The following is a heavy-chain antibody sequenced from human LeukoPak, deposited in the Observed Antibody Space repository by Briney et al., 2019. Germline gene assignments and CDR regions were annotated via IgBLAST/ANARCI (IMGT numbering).Heavy chain of an antibody. CDR1: GFTFSSYG. J-gene: IGHJ4*02. CDR3: AKSVAQSTFDY. CDR2: ISYDGSNK. V-gene: IGHV3-30*18. Sequence: GRSLRLSCAASGFTFSSYGMHWVRQAPGKGLEWVAVISYDGSNKYYADSVKGRFTISRDNSKNTLYLQMNSLRAEDTAVYYCAKSVAQSTFDYWGQGTLVTVSS.